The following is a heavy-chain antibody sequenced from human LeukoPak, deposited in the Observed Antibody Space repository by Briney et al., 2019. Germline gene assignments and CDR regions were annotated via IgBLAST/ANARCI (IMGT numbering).Heavy chain of an antibody. D-gene: IGHD5-18*01. J-gene: IGHJ4*02. V-gene: IGHV4-34*01. CDR2: INHSGRT. CDR1: GGDKSFGIYY. Sequence: SETLSLTCAVYGGDKSFGIYYWIRQPPGKGLEWIGEINHSGRTNYNPSLKSRVTISLDTSRDQFSLKLTSVTVADTALYYCARGVIDDTASLACDYWGQGTLVTVSS. CDR3: ARGVIDDTASLACDY.